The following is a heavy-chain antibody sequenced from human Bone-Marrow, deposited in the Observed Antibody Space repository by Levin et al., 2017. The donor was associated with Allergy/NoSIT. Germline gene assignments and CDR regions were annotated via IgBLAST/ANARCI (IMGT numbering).Heavy chain of an antibody. Sequence: GGSLRLSCTASGFDFSMYDMHWVRQGTGKAPEWVSAIGTASETHYPDSVRGRFTVSRDNFKNSLYLQMNILRPEDTAAYYCARGGTPTDAFDMWGQGTVVTVSS. D-gene: IGHD2-15*01. CDR2: IGTASET. CDR1: GFDFSMYD. J-gene: IGHJ3*02. V-gene: IGHV3-13*01. CDR3: ARGGTPTDAFDM.